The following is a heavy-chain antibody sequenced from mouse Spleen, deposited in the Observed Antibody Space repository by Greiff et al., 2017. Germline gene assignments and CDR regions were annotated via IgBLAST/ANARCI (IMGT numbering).Heavy chain of an antibody. Sequence: EVKLVESGGGLVKPGGSLKLSCAASGFTFSDYGMAWVRQAPGKGPEWVAFISNLAYSIYYADTVTGRFTISRENAKNTLYLEMSSLRSEDTAMYYCARHDGYYNWYFDVWGAGTTVTVSS. V-gene: IGHV5-15*01. D-gene: IGHD2-3*01. J-gene: IGHJ1*01. CDR1: GFTFSDYG. CDR2: ISNLAYSI. CDR3: ARHDGYYNWYFDV.